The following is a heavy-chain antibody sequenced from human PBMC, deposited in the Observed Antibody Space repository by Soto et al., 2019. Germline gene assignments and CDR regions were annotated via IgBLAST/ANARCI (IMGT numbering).Heavy chain of an antibody. V-gene: IGHV4-59*08. CDR2: IYNSGST. Sequence: SETLSLTCTGSGGSISSYYWSWIRQPPGKGLEWIGYIYNSGSTNYNPSLKSRVTISVDTSKNQFSLKLSSVTAADTAVYYCARGSTGYSSSWYRYWGQGTLVT. D-gene: IGHD6-13*01. CDR1: GGSISSYY. CDR3: ARGSTGYSSSWYRY. J-gene: IGHJ4*02.